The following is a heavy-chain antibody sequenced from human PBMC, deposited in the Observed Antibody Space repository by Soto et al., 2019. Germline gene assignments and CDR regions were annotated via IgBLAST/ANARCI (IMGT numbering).Heavy chain of an antibody. D-gene: IGHD3-22*01. CDR3: ARDMSRNYYDSSGSPLYYYYYYGMDV. Sequence: ASVKVSCKASGYTFTSYGISWVRQAPGQGLEWMGWISAYNANTNYAQKLQGRVTMTTDTSTSTAYMELRSLRSDDTAVYYCARDMSRNYYDSSGSPLYYYYYYGMDVWGQGTTVTVSS. CDR1: GYTFTSYG. CDR2: ISAYNANT. J-gene: IGHJ6*02. V-gene: IGHV1-18*01.